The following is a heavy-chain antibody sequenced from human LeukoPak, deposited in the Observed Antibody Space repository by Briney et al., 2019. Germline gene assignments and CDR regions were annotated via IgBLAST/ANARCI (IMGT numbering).Heavy chain of an antibody. CDR1: GFTFTGFH. Sequence: ASVKVSCKTSGFTFTGFHMHWVRQAPGQGLEWMGWINPNSGGTTYAQKFQGRVTMTRDMSTTTDYMELSSLRSEDTAFYYCARDNSVGDVAWWFDPWGQGTLVTVSS. CDR3: ARDNSVGDVAWWFDP. D-gene: IGHD1-26*01. CDR2: INPNSGGT. J-gene: IGHJ5*02. V-gene: IGHV1-2*02.